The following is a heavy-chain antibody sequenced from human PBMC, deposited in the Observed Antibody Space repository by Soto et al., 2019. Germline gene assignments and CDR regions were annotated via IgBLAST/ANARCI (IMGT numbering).Heavy chain of an antibody. V-gene: IGHV3-73*01. CDR2: IRSKANSYAT. J-gene: IGHJ4*02. CDR3: TRLYCTEGY. D-gene: IGHD2-8*02. Sequence: PGGSLRLSCAASGFTFSGSAMHWVRQASGKGLEWVGRIRSKANSYATAYAASVKGRFTISRDDSKNTAYLQMNSLKTEDTAVYYCTRLYCTEGYWGQGTLVTVSS. CDR1: GFTFSGSA.